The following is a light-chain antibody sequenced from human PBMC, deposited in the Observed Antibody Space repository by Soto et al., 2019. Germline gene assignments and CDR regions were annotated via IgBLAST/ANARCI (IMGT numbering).Light chain of an antibody. J-gene: IGLJ1*01. CDR3: SSYTTDSTYV. CDR2: DVS. V-gene: IGLV2-14*01. Sequence: QSVLTQPASVSGSPGQSIPISCTGTRGDVGGYTYVSWYQEHPGKAPKLMIYDVSNRPSGVSNRFSGSKSGNTASLTISGLQAEDEADYYCSSYTTDSTYVFGTGTKLTVL. CDR1: RGDVGGYTY.